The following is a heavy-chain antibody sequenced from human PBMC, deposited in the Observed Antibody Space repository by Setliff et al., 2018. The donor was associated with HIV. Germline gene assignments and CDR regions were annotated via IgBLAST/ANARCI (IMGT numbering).Heavy chain of an antibody. D-gene: IGHD3-22*01. J-gene: IGHJ5*02. V-gene: IGHV1-69*05. CDR1: GGTFSSYS. CDR3: ARSYDSSGYYVNWFDP. CDR2: IIPIFGTA. Sequence: SVKVSCKASGGTFSSYSISWVRQAPGQGLEWMGGIIPIFGTANYAQKFQGRVTITTNESTSTAYMELSSLRSEDTAVYYCARSYDSSGYYVNWFDPWGQGTLVTVSS.